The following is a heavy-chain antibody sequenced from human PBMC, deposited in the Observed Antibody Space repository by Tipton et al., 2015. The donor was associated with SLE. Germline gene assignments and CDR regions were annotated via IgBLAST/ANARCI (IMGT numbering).Heavy chain of an antibody. CDR1: GGSISSYY. CDR3: ARDSRGDSSSWYDAWFDP. J-gene: IGHJ5*02. V-gene: IGHV4-59*12. Sequence: TLSLTCTVSGGSISSYYWSWIRQPPGKGLEWIGYIYYSGSTNYNPSLKSRVTISVDTSKNQFSLKLSSVTAADTAVYYCARDSRGDSSSWYDAWFDPWGQGTLVTVSS. D-gene: IGHD6-13*01. CDR2: IYYSGST.